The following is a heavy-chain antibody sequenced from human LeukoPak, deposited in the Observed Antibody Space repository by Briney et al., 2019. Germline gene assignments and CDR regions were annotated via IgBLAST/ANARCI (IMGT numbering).Heavy chain of an antibody. CDR3: ARDKGYSYGREFDY. CDR1: GYTFTGYY. CDR2: INPNSGGT. J-gene: IGHJ4*02. D-gene: IGHD5-18*01. Sequence: ASVKVSCKASGYTFTGYYMHWVRQAPGQGLEWMGRINPNSGGTNYAQKFQGRVTMTRDTSISTAYMELSRLRSDDMAVYYCARDKGYSYGREFDYWGQGTLVTVSS. V-gene: IGHV1-2*06.